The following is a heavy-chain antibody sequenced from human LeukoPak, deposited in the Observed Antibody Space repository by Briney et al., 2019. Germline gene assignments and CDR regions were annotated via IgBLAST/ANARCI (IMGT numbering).Heavy chain of an antibody. CDR3: ARDVRITMILVVISHDYYYYGMDV. V-gene: IGHV1-18*01. D-gene: IGHD3-22*01. Sequence: ASVKVSCKASGYTFTSYGISWVRQAPGQGLEWMGWISAYNGNTNYAQKLQGRVTMTTDTSTSTAYMELRSLRSDDTAVYYCARDVRITMILVVISHDYYYYGMDVWGQGTTVTVSS. CDR1: GYTFTSYG. J-gene: IGHJ6*02. CDR2: ISAYNGNT.